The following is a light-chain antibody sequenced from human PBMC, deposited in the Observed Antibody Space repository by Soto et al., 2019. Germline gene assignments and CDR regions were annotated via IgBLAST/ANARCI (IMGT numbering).Light chain of an antibody. CDR2: EVS. V-gene: IGLV2-8*01. CDR1: SSDIGGYNY. Sequence: QSALTQPPSASGSPGQSVTISCTGTSSDIGGYNYVSWYQQHPGKAPQLMIYEVSKRPSGVSGRFSGSKSGNTASLTVSGLQSEDEADYYCNSCTDNNILVFGGGTKLTVL. J-gene: IGLJ2*01. CDR3: NSCTDNNILV.